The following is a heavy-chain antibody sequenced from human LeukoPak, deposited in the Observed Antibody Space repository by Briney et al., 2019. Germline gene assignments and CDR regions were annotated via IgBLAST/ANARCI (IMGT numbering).Heavy chain of an antibody. V-gene: IGHV1-8*02. J-gene: IGHJ4*01. Sequence: KVSCKASGYTFTSYGISWVRQAPGQGLEWMGWMNPNSGNTGYAQKFQGRVTMTRNTSISTAYMELSSLKIEDTAVYYCTKLARAPRDFDYWGQGTLVTVSS. CDR1: GYTFTSYG. D-gene: IGHD2-8*01. CDR2: MNPNSGNT. CDR3: TKLARAPRDFDY.